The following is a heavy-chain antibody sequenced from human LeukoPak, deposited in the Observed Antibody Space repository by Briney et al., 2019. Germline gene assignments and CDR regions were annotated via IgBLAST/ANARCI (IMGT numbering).Heavy chain of an antibody. D-gene: IGHD3-16*01. Sequence: GRSLRLSCAASGFTFSSYAMHWVRQAPGKGLEWVAVISYDGSNKYYADSVKGRFTISRDNSKSTLYLQMNSLRVEDTAIYYCAKGGPQFFDYWGQGTLVTVSS. CDR3: AKGGPQFFDY. J-gene: IGHJ4*02. V-gene: IGHV3-30-3*01. CDR2: ISYDGSNK. CDR1: GFTFSSYA.